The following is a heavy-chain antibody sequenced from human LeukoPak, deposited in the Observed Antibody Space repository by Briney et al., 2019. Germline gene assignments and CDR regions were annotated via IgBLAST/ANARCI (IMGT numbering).Heavy chain of an antibody. D-gene: IGHD3-22*01. J-gene: IGHJ3*02. Sequence: PSETLSLTCTVSGGSISSYYWSWIRQPPGKGLEWIGYIYYSGSTNYNPSLKSRVTISVDTSKNQFSLKLSSVAAADTAVYYCARALSGYYYVYAFDIWGQGTMVTVSS. V-gene: IGHV4-59*01. CDR2: IYYSGST. CDR3: ARALSGYYYVYAFDI. CDR1: GGSISSYY.